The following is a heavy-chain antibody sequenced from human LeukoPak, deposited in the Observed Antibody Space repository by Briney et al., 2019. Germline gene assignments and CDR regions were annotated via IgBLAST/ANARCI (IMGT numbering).Heavy chain of an antibody. CDR2: ISSNGGST. J-gene: IGHJ4*02. CDR3: VSMDSSGWYWGDY. CDR1: GFTFSSYA. Sequence: GGSLRLSCSASGFTFSSYAMHWVRQAPGKGLEYVSAISSNGGSTYYADSVRGRFTISRGNSKNTPYLQMSSLRAEDTAVYYCVSMDSSGWYWGDYWGQGTLVTVSS. V-gene: IGHV3-64D*09. D-gene: IGHD6-19*01.